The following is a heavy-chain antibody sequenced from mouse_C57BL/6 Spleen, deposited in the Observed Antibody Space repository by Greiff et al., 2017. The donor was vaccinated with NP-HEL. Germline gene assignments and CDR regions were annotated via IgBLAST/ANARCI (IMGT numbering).Heavy chain of an antibody. CDR1: GYAFTNYL. V-gene: IGHV1-54*01. Sequence: QVHVKQSGAELVRPGTSVKVSCKASGYAFTNYLIEWVKQRPGQGLEWIGVINPGSGGTNYNEKFKGKATLTADKSSSTAYMQLSSLTSEDSAVYFCARGDHYDYVFDYWGQGTTLTVSS. J-gene: IGHJ2*01. D-gene: IGHD2-4*01. CDR2: INPGSGGT. CDR3: ARGDHYDYVFDY.